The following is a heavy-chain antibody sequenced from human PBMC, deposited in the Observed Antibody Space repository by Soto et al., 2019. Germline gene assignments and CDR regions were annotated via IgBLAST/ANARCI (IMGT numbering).Heavy chain of an antibody. Sequence: GGSLRLSCAASGFTFSSYSMNWVRQAPGKGLEWVSSISSSSSYIYYADSVKGRFTISRDNAKNSLYLQMNSLRAEDTAVYYCARDMSITIFGVVTDEFGMDVWGQGTTVTVS. CDR3: ARDMSITIFGVVTDEFGMDV. CDR2: ISSSSSYI. D-gene: IGHD3-3*01. V-gene: IGHV3-21*01. CDR1: GFTFSSYS. J-gene: IGHJ6*02.